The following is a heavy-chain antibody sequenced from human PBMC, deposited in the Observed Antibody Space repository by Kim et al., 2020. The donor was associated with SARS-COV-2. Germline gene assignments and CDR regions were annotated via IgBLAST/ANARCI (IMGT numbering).Heavy chain of an antibody. J-gene: IGHJ6*02. V-gene: IGHV3-66*01. CDR3: ARDRITGTALPSYYYYGMDV. Sequence: GGSLRLSCAASGFTVSSNYMNWVRQAPGKGLECVSVIYSGGSTYYADSVKGRFTISRDNSKNTLYLQMNSLRAEDTAVYYCARDRITGTALPSYYYYGMDVWGQGTTVTVSS. D-gene: IGHD1-20*01. CDR2: IYSGGST. CDR1: GFTVSSNY.